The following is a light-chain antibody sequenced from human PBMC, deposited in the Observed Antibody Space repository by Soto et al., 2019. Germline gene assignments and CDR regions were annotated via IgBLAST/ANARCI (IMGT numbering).Light chain of an antibody. V-gene: IGLV4-69*01. CDR3: QTWGTGIVV. Sequence: QSVLTQSPSASASLGASVKLTCTLSSGHSSYAIAWHQQQPEKGPRYLMKLNSDGSHFKGDGIPDRFSGSSSGAGRYLTISSLQSEDEADYYCQTWGTGIVVFGGGTKLTVL. CDR1: SGHSSYA. J-gene: IGLJ2*01. CDR2: LNSDGSH.